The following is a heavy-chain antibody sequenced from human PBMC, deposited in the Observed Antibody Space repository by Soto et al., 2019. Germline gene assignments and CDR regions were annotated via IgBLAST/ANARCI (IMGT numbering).Heavy chain of an antibody. J-gene: IGHJ6*02. CDR1: GFTFSSYE. V-gene: IGHV3-48*03. D-gene: IGHD3-3*01. CDR3: ARDRHYDFWSGSYYGMDV. CDR2: ISSSGSTI. Sequence: PGGSLRLSCAASGFTFSSYEMNLVRQAPGKGLEWVPYISSSGSTIYYADSVKGRFTISRDNAKNSLYLQMNSLRAEDTAVYYCARDRHYDFWSGSYYGMDVWGQGTTVTVSS.